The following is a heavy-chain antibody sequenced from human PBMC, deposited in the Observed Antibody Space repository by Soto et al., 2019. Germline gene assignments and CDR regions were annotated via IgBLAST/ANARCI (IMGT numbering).Heavy chain of an antibody. Sequence: EVQLLESGGGLVQPGGSLRLSCAASGFTFSTYAMTWVRQAPGKGLEWVSAISGGGTSTYYPDSVKGRFTISRDNSKNTLYLQMNSLRADDTAVYYCAKDLSGSYHGGGNWFDPWGQGTLVTVSS. D-gene: IGHD1-26*01. CDR1: GFTFSTYA. V-gene: IGHV3-23*01. CDR2: ISGGGTST. CDR3: AKDLSGSYHGGGNWFDP. J-gene: IGHJ5*02.